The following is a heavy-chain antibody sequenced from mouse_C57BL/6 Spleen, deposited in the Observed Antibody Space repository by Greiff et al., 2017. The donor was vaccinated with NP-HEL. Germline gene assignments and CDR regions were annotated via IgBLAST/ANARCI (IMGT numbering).Heavy chain of an antibody. D-gene: IGHD2-4*01. V-gene: IGHV5-4*01. CDR2: ISDGGSYT. J-gene: IGHJ4*01. CDR3: ARDHDYDYGRDY. CDR1: GFTFSSYA. Sequence: EVMLVESGGGLVKPGGSLKLSCAASGFTFSSYAMSWVRQTPEKRLEWVATISDGGSYTYYPDNVKGRFTISRDNAKNNLYLQMSHLKSEDTAMYYCARDHDYDYGRDYWGQGTSVTVSS.